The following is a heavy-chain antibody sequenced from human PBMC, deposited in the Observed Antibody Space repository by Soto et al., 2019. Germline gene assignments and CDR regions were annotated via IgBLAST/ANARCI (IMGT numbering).Heavy chain of an antibody. CDR2: MNPNSGDT. V-gene: IGHV1-8*01. CDR3: ARVSSESTTRDY. Sequence: QVQLVQSGAEVKKPGASVKVSCKASGYNFTNYDINWVRQASGQGLEWMGWMNPNSGDTGFAQNFQGRVTMTRNTSISTAYMELSNLRSEDTAVYYCARVSSESTTRDYWGQGTLVTVSS. J-gene: IGHJ4*02. CDR1: GYNFTNYD. D-gene: IGHD1-1*01.